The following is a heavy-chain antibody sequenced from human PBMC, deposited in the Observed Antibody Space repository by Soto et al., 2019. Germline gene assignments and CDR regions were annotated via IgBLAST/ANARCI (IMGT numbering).Heavy chain of an antibody. CDR2: ISYDGSNK. V-gene: IGHV3-30-3*01. Sequence: QVQLVESGGGVVQPGRSLRLSCAASGFTFSSYAMHWVRQAPGKGLEWVAVISYDGSNKYYADSVKGRFTISRDNSKNTLYLQMNSLRAEDTAVYYCARDLMAAAVYYYYGMDVWGQGTTVTVYS. J-gene: IGHJ6*02. CDR3: ARDLMAAAVYYYYGMDV. CDR1: GFTFSSYA. D-gene: IGHD6-13*01.